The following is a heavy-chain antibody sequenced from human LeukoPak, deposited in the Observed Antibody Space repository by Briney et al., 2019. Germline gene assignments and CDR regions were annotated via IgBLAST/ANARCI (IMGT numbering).Heavy chain of an antibody. CDR2: MYYSGST. J-gene: IGHJ4*02. V-gene: IGHV4-28*01. CDR1: GYSITSSGW. CDR3: ARKGSGNYYFDY. D-gene: IGHD1-26*01. Sequence: SETLSLTCAVSGYSITSSGWWGWIRQPPGKGLEWIGYMYYSGSTQYNPSLKSRVAMSVDTSKNQISLKLSSVTAVDTAVYYCARKGSGNYYFDYCGQGTLVTVSS.